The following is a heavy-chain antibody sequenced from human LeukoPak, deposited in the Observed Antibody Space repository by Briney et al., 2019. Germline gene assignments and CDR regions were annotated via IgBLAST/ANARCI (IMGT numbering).Heavy chain of an antibody. Sequence: GESLKVSCKGSGYSFSNYWIAWVRPMPGKGLEWMGIIYPGDSDTRYSPSFQGQVTISADKSISTAYLQWSSLKASDTAMYYCARREIGSGWYKVDYWGQGTLVTVSS. CDR2: IYPGDSDT. CDR1: GYSFSNYW. V-gene: IGHV5-51*01. CDR3: ARREIGSGWYKVDY. J-gene: IGHJ4*02. D-gene: IGHD6-19*01.